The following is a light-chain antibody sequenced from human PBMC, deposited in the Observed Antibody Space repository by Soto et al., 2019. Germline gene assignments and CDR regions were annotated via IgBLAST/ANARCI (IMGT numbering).Light chain of an antibody. Sequence: QSALTQPRSVSGSPGQSVTISCTGTSSDVGGYNYVSWYQQHPGKAPKLIFYDVTKRPSGVPDRFSGSKSGNTASLTISGLQAEDEADYYCCSYAGSYTLIFGGGTKVTVL. CDR1: SSDVGGYNY. J-gene: IGLJ2*01. V-gene: IGLV2-11*01. CDR3: CSYAGSYTLI. CDR2: DVT.